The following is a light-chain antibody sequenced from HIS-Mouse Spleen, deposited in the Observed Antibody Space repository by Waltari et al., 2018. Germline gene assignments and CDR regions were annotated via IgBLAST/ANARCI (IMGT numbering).Light chain of an antibody. CDR2: QDS. CDR1: KLGDKY. CDR3: QAWDSSTVV. Sequence: SYELTQPPSVSVSPGQTASITCSGDKLGDKYACWYQQKPGQSPVLVIYQDSKRPSGMPERFSGSNSGNTATLTISGTQAMDEADYYCQAWDSSTVVFGGWTKLTVL. V-gene: IGLV3-1*01. J-gene: IGLJ2*01.